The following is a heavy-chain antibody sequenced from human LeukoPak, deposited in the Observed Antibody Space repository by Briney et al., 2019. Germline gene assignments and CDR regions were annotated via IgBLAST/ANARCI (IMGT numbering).Heavy chain of an antibody. CDR3: ARDALHTAHFDY. J-gene: IGHJ4*02. Sequence: GGSLRLSCTASGFAFSNFGMTWVRQTPGKGLEWLSEISDSGTYTWYADSVKGRFTISRDNARNSLYLQMNSLRDEDTAVYYCARDALHTAHFDYWGQGTLVTVSS. CDR2: ISDSGTYT. V-gene: IGHV3-21*01. D-gene: IGHD5-18*01. CDR1: GFAFSNFG.